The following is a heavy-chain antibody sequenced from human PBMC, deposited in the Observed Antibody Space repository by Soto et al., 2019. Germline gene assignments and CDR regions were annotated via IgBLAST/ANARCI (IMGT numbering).Heavy chain of an antibody. CDR3: ARGGAMGVDY. CDR2: IYFDGITT. D-gene: IGHD1-26*01. CDR1: GFTFNTHW. V-gene: IGHV3-74*01. J-gene: IGHJ4*02. Sequence: GGSLRLSCTASGFTFNTHWMHWVRQAPGKGLVWVSRIYFDGITTNYADSVKGRFTVSRDNAKNTVYLHVNTLRDEDTAVYYCARGGAMGVDYWGQGTLVTVSS.